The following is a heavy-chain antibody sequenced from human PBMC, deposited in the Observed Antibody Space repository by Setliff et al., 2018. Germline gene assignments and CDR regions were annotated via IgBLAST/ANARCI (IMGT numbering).Heavy chain of an antibody. D-gene: IGHD5-18*01. CDR3: AREGVDTRSSTDYRYYMDV. V-gene: IGHV1-69*05. CDR1: GGTFSSYA. CDR2: IIPTFGTA. Sequence: ASVKVSCKASGGTFSSYAISWVRQAPGQGLEWMGGIIPTFGTANYAQKFQGRVTITTDESTSTAYMELSSLRSEDTAVYYCAREGVDTRSSTDYRYYMDVWGKGTTVTVSS. J-gene: IGHJ6*03.